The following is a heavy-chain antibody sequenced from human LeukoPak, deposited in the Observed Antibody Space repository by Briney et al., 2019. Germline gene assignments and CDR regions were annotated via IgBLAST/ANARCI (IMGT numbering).Heavy chain of an antibody. CDR1: GGSVSSGGYY. J-gene: IGHJ6*03. D-gene: IGHD2-2*01. V-gene: IGHV4-31*03. Sequence: SETLSLTCTVSGGSVSSGGYYWSWIRQHPGKGLEWIGYIYYSGSTYYNPSLKSRVTISVDTSKNQFSLKLSSVTAADTAVYYCARRVPAATDYYYYYMDVWGKGTTVTVSS. CDR3: ARRVPAATDYYYYYMDV. CDR2: IYYSGST.